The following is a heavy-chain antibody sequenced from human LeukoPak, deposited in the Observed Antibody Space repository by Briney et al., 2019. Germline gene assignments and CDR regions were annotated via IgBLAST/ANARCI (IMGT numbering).Heavy chain of an antibody. V-gene: IGHV3-30*02. D-gene: IGHD2/OR15-2a*01. CDR2: ISYDGSNT. CDR3: AKDGNSYYYIYY. J-gene: IGHJ4*02. Sequence: GGSLRLSCAASGFAFDDYAMSWVRQAPGKGLEWLAFISYDGSNTYYADSVKGRFTVSRDDSKSTLYLQMNSLRADDTAVYYCAKDGNSYYYIYYWGQGTLVTVSS. CDR1: GFAFDDYA.